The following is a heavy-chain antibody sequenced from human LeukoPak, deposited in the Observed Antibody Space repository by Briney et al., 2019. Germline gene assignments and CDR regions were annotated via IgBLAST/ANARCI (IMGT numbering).Heavy chain of an antibody. D-gene: IGHD5-18*01. J-gene: IGHJ3*02. CDR2: INPNSGGT. V-gene: IGHV1-2*06. Sequence: ASVKVSCKASGYAFTGYYMHWVRQAPGQGLEWMGRINPNSGGTNYAQKFQGRVTMTRDTSISTAYMELSRLRSDDTAVYYCATTQWIQLWSRAFDIWGQGTMVTVSS. CDR1: GYAFTGYY. CDR3: ATTQWIQLWSRAFDI.